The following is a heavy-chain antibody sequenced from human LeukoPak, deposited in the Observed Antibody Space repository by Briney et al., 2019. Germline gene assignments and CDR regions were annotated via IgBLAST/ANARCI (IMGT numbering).Heavy chain of an antibody. D-gene: IGHD3-10*01. CDR1: GYNFTNYA. J-gene: IGHJ5*02. CDR2: INAGNGNT. CDR3: AVISSVVRALTGES. Sequence: ASVKVSRKASGYNFTNYAIHWVRQAPGQRLEWIGWINAGNGNTKYSQKVQGRVTITRDTSASTAYMELSSLRSEDTAVYYCAVISSVVRALTGESWGQGTQVTVSS. V-gene: IGHV1-3*01.